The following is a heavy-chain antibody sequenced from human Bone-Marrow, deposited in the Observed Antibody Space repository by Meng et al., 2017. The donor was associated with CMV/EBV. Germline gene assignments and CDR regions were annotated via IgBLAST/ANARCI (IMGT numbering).Heavy chain of an antibody. CDR1: GFAFSDHY. CDR2: VRSKVTSYST. CDR3: VRLSNEDGKGGWFDT. D-gene: IGHD4-23*01. J-gene: IGHJ5*02. Sequence: GGSLRLSCAASGFAFSDHYLDWVRQAPGKGLEWVGRVRSKVTSYSTSYAASVTGRFGISRDDSKNSVFLQMNSLKTEDSAVYYCVRLSNEDGKGGWFDTWGQGTLVTVSS. V-gene: IGHV3-72*01.